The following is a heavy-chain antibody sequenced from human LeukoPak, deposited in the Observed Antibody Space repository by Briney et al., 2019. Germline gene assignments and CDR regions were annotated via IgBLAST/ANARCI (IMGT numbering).Heavy chain of an antibody. CDR2: INHSGST. CDR3: ARGRRFDY. Sequence: GSLRLSCAASGFTVSSNYMSWVRQPPGKGLEWIGEINHSGSTNYNPSLKSRVTISVDTSKNQFSLKLSSVTAADTAVYYCARGRRFDYWGQGTLVTVSS. V-gene: IGHV4-34*01. CDR1: GFTVSSNY. J-gene: IGHJ4*02. D-gene: IGHD1-1*01.